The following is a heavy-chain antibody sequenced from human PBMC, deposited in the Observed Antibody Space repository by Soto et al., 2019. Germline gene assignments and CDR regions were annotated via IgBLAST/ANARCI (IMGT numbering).Heavy chain of an antibody. Sequence: LSLTCTVSGGSVSSGSYYCSWIRQPPGKGLEWIGYIYYTGSTNYNPSLKSRVTISVDTSKNQFSLKLSSVTAADTAVYYCAKGTTVVIFFDYWGQGTLVTVSS. CDR2: IYYTGST. J-gene: IGHJ4*02. CDR1: GGSVSSGSYY. V-gene: IGHV4-61*01. D-gene: IGHD4-17*01. CDR3: AKGTTVVIFFDY.